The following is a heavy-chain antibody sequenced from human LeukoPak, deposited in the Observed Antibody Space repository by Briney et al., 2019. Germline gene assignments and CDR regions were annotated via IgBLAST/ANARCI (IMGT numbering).Heavy chain of an antibody. J-gene: IGHJ5*02. CDR2: IYYSGST. V-gene: IGHV4-39*01. D-gene: IGHD1-26*01. CDR3: ARHGGVGAASWFDP. CDR1: GVSISSSNYY. Sequence: SETLSLTCTVSGVSISSSNYYWGWIRQPPGKGLGWLGSIYYSGSTSYNPSLESRITVSVDTSKNQFSLKLTSVTAADTAVYYCARHGGVGAASWFDPWGQGTLVTVSS.